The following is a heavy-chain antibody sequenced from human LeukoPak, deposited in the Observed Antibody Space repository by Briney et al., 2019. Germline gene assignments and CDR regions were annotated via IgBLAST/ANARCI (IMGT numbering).Heavy chain of an antibody. V-gene: IGHV4-39*01. CDR1: GGSISSSSYY. CDR3: ARLGYCNSTSCYKDFVY. Sequence: SETLSLTCTVSGGSISSSSYYWGWIRQPPGKGLEWIGSIYYSGSTYYNPSLKSRVTISVDTSKNQFSLKLSSVTAADTAVYYCARLGYCNSTSCYKDFVYWGQGTLVTVSS. J-gene: IGHJ4*02. CDR2: IYYSGST. D-gene: IGHD2-2*02.